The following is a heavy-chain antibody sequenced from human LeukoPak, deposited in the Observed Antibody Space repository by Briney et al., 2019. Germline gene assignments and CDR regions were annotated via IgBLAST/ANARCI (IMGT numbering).Heavy chain of an antibody. D-gene: IGHD3-10*01. J-gene: IGHJ4*02. CDR1: GYTFTSYG. CDR2: ISAHNGNT. Sequence: ASVKVSCKASGYTFTSYGISWVRQAPGQGLEWMGWISAHNGNTNYAQKLQGRVTMTTDTSTSTAYMELRSLRSDDTAVYYCARDLDGSGSYYNALYWGQGTLVTVSS. CDR3: ARDLDGSGSYYNALY. V-gene: IGHV1-18*01.